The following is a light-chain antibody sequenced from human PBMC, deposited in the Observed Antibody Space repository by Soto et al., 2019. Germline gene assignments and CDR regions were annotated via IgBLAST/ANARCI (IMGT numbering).Light chain of an antibody. CDR1: QSVSSN. V-gene: IGKV3D-15*02. J-gene: IGKJ5*01. Sequence: EIVMTQSPATLSVPPGERATLSCRASQSVSSNLAWYQQKPGQAPRLLIYGVSTRATGIPDRFSGSGSGTDSTLTISRLEPGDFAVYYCQQYSHSPTFGEGTRLEI. CDR2: GVS. CDR3: QQYSHSPT.